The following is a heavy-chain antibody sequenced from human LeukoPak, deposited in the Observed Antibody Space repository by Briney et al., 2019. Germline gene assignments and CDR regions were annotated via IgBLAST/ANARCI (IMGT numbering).Heavy chain of an antibody. Sequence: ASVKVSCKASGYTFTGYYMHWVRQAPGQGLEWMGWINPNSGGTNYAQKFQGRVTMTRDTSISTAYMELSRLRSDDTAVYYCARDCYGILTGYYTGASDYWGQGTLVTVSS. CDR2: INPNSGGT. V-gene: IGHV1-2*02. J-gene: IGHJ4*02. CDR1: GYTFTGYY. CDR3: ARDCYGILTGYYTGASDY. D-gene: IGHD3-9*01.